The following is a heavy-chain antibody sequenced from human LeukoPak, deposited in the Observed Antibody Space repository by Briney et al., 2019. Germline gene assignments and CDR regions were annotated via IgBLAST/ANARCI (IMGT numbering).Heavy chain of an antibody. CDR2: ISSSSYI. J-gene: IGHJ6*04. Sequence: GGSLRLSCAASGFTFSSYSMNWVRQAPGKGLEWVSSISSSSYIYYADSVKGRFTISRDNAKNSLYLQMNSLRAEDTAVYYCARGVDSYYYGSGSPYRMDVWGKGTTVTVSS. CDR3: ARGVDSYYYGSGSPYRMDV. CDR1: GFTFSSYS. D-gene: IGHD3-10*01. V-gene: IGHV3-21*01.